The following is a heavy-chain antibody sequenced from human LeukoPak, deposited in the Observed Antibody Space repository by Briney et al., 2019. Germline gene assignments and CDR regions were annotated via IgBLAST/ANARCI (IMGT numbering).Heavy chain of an antibody. Sequence: GGSLRLSCAASGFIFTSYSMNWVRQAPGKGLEWVSYISSSGSTIYYADSVKGRFTISRDNAKKSLFLQMNGLRAEDTAVYYCAGGHSSGYYPIDCWGQGTLVTVSS. CDR3: AGGHSSGYYPIDC. J-gene: IGHJ4*02. CDR1: GFIFTSYS. V-gene: IGHV3-48*01. D-gene: IGHD3-22*01. CDR2: ISSSGSTI.